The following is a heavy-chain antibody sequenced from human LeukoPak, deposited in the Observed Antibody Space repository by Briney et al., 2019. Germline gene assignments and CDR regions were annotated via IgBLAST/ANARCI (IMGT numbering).Heavy chain of an antibody. J-gene: IGHJ3*02. Sequence: GGSLRLSCPASGFTFSNYWMSWVRQAPGKGLEWVANIKQDGSEKYYVDSVKGRFTVSRDNAKNSLYLQMNSLRAEDTAVFYCARGGMVRRVMGAFDIWGQGTLVTVSS. V-gene: IGHV3-7*01. CDR2: IKQDGSEK. CDR3: ARGGMVRRVMGAFDI. D-gene: IGHD3-10*01. CDR1: GFTFSNYW.